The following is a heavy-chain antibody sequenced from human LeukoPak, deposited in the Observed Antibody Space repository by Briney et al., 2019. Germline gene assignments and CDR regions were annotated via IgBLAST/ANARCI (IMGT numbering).Heavy chain of an antibody. CDR3: ARDEAGGGYSSSWYKY. CDR2: IYYSGST. CDR1: GGSISSGGYY. Sequence: SQTLSLTCTVSGGSISSGGYYWSWIRQHPGKGLEWIGYIYYSGSTYYNPSLKSRVTISVDTSKNQFSLKLSSVTAADTAVYYCARDEAGGGYSSSWYKYWGQGTLVTVSS. J-gene: IGHJ4*02. V-gene: IGHV4-31*03. D-gene: IGHD6-13*01.